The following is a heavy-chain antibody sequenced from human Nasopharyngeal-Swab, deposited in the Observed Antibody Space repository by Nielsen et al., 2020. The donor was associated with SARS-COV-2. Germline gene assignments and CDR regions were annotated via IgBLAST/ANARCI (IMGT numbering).Heavy chain of an antibody. CDR2: IDPSDSYT. D-gene: IGHD5-18*01. V-gene: IGHV5-10-1*01. CDR1: GYSFTSYW. CDR3: ARVKGTAMVKFLDY. Sequence: GEPLKISCKGSGYSFTSYWISWVRQVPGKGLEWMGRIDPSDSYTNYSPSFQGHVTISADKSISTAYLQWSSLKASDTAMYHCARVKGTAMVKFLDYWGQGTLVTVSS. J-gene: IGHJ4*02.